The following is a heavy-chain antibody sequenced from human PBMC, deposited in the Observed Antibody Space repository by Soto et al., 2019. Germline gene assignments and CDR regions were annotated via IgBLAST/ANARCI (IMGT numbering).Heavy chain of an antibody. CDR1: GGSISSGGYY. J-gene: IGHJ2*01. V-gene: IGHV4-31*03. Sequence: QVQLQESGPGLVKPSQTLSLTCTVSGGSISSGGYYWSWIRQHPGKGLEWIGYIYYSGSTYYNPSLKSRVTISVDTSKNQFSLKLSSVTAADTAVYYCARDSRVTPLTVNWYFDLWGRGTLVTVSS. CDR2: IYYSGST. D-gene: IGHD4-4*01. CDR3: ARDSRVTPLTVNWYFDL.